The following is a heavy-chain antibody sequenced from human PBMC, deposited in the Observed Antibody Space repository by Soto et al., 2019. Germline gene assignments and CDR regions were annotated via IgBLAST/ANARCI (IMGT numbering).Heavy chain of an antibody. J-gene: IGHJ5*02. V-gene: IGHV4-34*01. CDR2: INHSGST. Sequence: SETLSLTCAVYGGSFSGYYWSWIRQPPGKGLEWIGEINHSGSTNYNPSLKSRVTISVDTSKNQFSLKLSSVTAADTAVYYCARRGGSSRSLRRGFDPWGQGTLVTVSS. D-gene: IGHD6-13*01. CDR3: ARRGGSSRSLRRGFDP. CDR1: GGSFSGYY.